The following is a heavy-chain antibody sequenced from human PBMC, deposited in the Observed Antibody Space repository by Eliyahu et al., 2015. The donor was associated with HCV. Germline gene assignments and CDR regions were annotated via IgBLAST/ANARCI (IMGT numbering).Heavy chain of an antibody. CDR2: IKQDGSEK. D-gene: IGHD3-3*01. CDR1: GFTFSSYW. V-gene: IGHV3-7*01. Sequence: EVQLVESGGGLVQPGGSLRLSCAASGFTFSSYWMSWVRQAPGKGLEWVANIKQDGSEKYYVDSVKGRFTISRDNAKKSLYLQMNSLRAEDTAVYYCATPSYYDFWSGYGGSDYWGQGTLVTVSS. J-gene: IGHJ4*02. CDR3: ATPSYYDFWSGYGGSDY.